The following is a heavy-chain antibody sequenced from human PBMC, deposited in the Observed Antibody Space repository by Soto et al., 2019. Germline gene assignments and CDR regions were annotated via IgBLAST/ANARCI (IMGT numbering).Heavy chain of an antibody. V-gene: IGHV4-34*01. CDR2: INHSGTT. CDR1: GGSFSGYY. D-gene: IGHD6-6*01. Sequence: ETLSLTCTIYGGSFSGYYWTWIRQPPGKGLEWIGEINHSGTTNYSPSLKRRVSISVDTSKDKFSLNLSSVTAADTAVYYCASGKTRTARPSLRYYYYGLDVWGQGTTVTVSS. CDR3: ASGKTRTARPSLRYYYYGLDV. J-gene: IGHJ6*02.